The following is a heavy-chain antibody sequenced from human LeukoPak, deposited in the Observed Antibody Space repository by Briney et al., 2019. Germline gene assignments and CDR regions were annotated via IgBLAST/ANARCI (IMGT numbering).Heavy chain of an antibody. J-gene: IGHJ4*02. CDR1: GFTFSSSA. Sequence: PGGSLRLSCAASGFTFSSSAMSWVRQAPGKGLEWVSTISGSDSSTHYADSVKGRFTISRDNSKNTLYLQMNSLRAEDTAVYYCARMYYDILTGSDYWGQGTLVTVSS. CDR3: ARMYYDILTGSDY. D-gene: IGHD3-9*01. V-gene: IGHV3-23*01. CDR2: ISGSDSST.